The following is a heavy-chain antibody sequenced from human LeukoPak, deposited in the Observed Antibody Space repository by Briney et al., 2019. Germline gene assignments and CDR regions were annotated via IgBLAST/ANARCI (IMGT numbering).Heavy chain of an antibody. J-gene: IGHJ4*02. CDR1: GYSISSSYY. D-gene: IGHD2-15*01. CDR2: IYYSGDT. V-gene: IGHV4-38-2*01. CDR3: ARRECSGNSCYMDY. Sequence: SETLSLTCAVSGYSISSSYYWGWIRQPPGKGLEWIGSIYYSGDTYYNPSLKSRVTLSVDTSKNQFSLKLSSVTAADTAVYYCARRECSGNSCYMDYWGQGTLVIVSS.